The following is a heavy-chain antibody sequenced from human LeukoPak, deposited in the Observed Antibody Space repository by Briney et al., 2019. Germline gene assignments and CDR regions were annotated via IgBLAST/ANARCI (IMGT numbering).Heavy chain of an antibody. D-gene: IGHD2-21*02. CDR2: ISGSGGST. Sequence: PPGGSLRLSCAASGFTFSSYAMSWVRQAPGKGLEWVSAISGSGGSTYYADSVKGRFTISRDNSKNTLYLQMNSLRAEDTAVYYCAKNQHIVVVTAIPDAFDIWGQGTMVTVSS. CDR3: AKNQHIVVVTAIPDAFDI. CDR1: GFTFSSYA. J-gene: IGHJ3*02. V-gene: IGHV3-23*01.